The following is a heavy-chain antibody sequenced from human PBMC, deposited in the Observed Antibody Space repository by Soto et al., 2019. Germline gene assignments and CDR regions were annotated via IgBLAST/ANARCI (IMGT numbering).Heavy chain of an antibody. J-gene: IGHJ4*02. CDR3: ARESEDLTSNFDY. Sequence: SLRLSCAASGFTFTRYSMNWVRQAPGKGLEWVSSISSTTNYIYYGDSMKGRFTISRDNAKNSLYLEMNSLRVEDTAVYYCARESEDLTSNFDYWGQGTLVTVS. CDR1: GFTFTRYS. V-gene: IGHV3-21*06. CDR2: ISSTTNYI.